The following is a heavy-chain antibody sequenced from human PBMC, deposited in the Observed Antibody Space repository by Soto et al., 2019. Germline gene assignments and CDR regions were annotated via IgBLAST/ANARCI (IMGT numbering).Heavy chain of an antibody. Sequence: EVQLVESGGGLVQPGGSVRLSCAASGFTFSNYWRYWVRQAPGKGLEWVSRINSDGSVSSHADSVRGRLTISRDNVKNTLYLHMDSLRAEDTAVYFCARGDCVGGTCYSLAGSFYYYMDVWGKGTTVTVFS. CDR3: ARGDCVGGTCYSLAGSFYYYMDV. CDR2: INSDGSVS. CDR1: GFTFSNYW. J-gene: IGHJ6*03. V-gene: IGHV3-74*02. D-gene: IGHD2-15*01.